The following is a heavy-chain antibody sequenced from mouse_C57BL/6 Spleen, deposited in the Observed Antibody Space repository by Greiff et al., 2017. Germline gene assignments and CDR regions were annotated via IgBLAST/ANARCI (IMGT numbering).Heavy chain of an antibody. CDR1: GYTFTSYW. V-gene: IGHV1-53*01. CDR3: AIITTVVAPNDAMDY. D-gene: IGHD1-1*01. J-gene: IGHJ4*01. CDR2: INPSNGGT. Sequence: VQLQQPGTELVKPGASVKLSCKASGYTFTSYWMHWVKQRPGQGLEWIGNINPSNGGTNYNEKFKSKATLTVDKSSSTAYMQLSSLTSEDSAVYYCAIITTVVAPNDAMDYWGQGTSVTVSS.